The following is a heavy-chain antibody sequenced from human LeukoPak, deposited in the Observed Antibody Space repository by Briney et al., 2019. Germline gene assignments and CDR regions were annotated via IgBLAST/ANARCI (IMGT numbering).Heavy chain of an antibody. V-gene: IGHV3-23*01. Sequence: GGSLRLSCAASGFTFSSYAMSWVRQAPGKGLEWVSSISGSGGDTHYADSVKGRFSISRDNSKNTLYVQMNSLGAEDTAVYYCARAAEASCSGTSCYRYFHHWGQGTLVIVSS. J-gene: IGHJ1*01. CDR1: GFTFSSYA. CDR2: ISGSGGDT. D-gene: IGHD2-2*01. CDR3: ARAAEASCSGTSCYRYFHH.